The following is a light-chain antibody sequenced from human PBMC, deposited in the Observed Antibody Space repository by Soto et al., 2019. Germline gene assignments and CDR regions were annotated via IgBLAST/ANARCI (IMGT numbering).Light chain of an antibody. CDR3: AAWDDSLNGWV. CDR2: TND. CDR1: NANIGVNI. Sequence: QSVLTQPPSASEAPGQRVTISCSGSNANIGVNIVNWYQQLPGSAPKLLIYTNDRRPSGVPDRFSGSKSGTSASLAISGLQSDDEADYYCAAWDDSLNGWVFGGGTKVTVL. J-gene: IGLJ3*02. V-gene: IGLV1-44*01.